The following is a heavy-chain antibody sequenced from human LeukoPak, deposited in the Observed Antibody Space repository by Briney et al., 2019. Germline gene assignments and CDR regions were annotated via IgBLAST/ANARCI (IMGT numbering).Heavy chain of an antibody. CDR3: ARVLRGGTYYFDY. D-gene: IGHD1-26*01. CDR2: IFYSGTT. J-gene: IGHJ4*02. Sequence: HSEPLSLTCTVSGGSISSSSYYWGWIRQPPGKGLEWIVNIFYSGTTYYTPSLKSRVTISVDTSKHQFSLKMRSVTAADTAVYYCARVLRGGTYYFDYWGQGTLVTVSS. CDR1: GGSISSSSYY. V-gene: IGHV4-39*01.